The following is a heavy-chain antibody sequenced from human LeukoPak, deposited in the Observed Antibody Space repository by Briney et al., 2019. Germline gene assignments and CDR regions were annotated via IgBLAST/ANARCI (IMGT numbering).Heavy chain of an antibody. J-gene: IGHJ4*02. Sequence: ASVKVSCKASGYTFTSYYMHWVRQAPGQGLEWMGIINPSGGSTSYAQKFQGRVTMTRDTSTSTVYMDLSSLRSEDTAVYYCARAHQSYYDSSGYYSGVDYWGQGTLVTVSS. CDR1: GYTFTSYY. CDR3: ARAHQSYYDSSGYYSGVDY. D-gene: IGHD3-22*01. CDR2: INPSGGST. V-gene: IGHV1-46*01.